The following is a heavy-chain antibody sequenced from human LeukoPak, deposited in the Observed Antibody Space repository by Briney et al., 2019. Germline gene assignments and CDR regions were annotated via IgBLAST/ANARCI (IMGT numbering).Heavy chain of an antibody. CDR2: IYYSGST. CDR3: ARFSSIAAAFDY. V-gene: IGHV4-39*07. J-gene: IGHJ4*02. D-gene: IGHD6-13*01. Sequence: SETLSLTCTVSGGSISSSSYYWGWIRQPPGKGLEWFGSIYYSGSTYYNPSLKSRVTISVDTSKNQFSLKLSSVTAADTAVYYCARFSSIAAAFDYWGQGTLVTVSS. CDR1: GGSISSSSYY.